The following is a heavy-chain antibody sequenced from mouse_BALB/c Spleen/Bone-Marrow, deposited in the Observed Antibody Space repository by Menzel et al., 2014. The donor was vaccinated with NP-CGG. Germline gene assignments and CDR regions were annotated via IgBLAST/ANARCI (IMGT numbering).Heavy chain of an antibody. CDR1: GFDISNYR. D-gene: IGHD2-10*01. Sequence: LKESGGGLVTPGGNLTLTCTTSGFDISNYRMSWVRQAPGKGLEYIGTISSSGDTNYATWAKGRFAISKSSTTMDLKITSPTTEDTATYFCARVFPGSYLWGQGTLVTVS. V-gene: IGHV5-6-5*01. CDR3: ARVFPGSYL. CDR2: ISSSGDT. J-gene: IGHJ3*02.